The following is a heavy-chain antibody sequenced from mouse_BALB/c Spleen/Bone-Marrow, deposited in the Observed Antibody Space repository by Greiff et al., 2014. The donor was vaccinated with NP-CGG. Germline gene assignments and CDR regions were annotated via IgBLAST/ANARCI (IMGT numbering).Heavy chain of an antibody. J-gene: IGHJ3*01. Sequence: VQLQQSGPELVKPGASVKMSCKASGYTFTSYVMHWVKQKPGQGLEWIGYINPYNVGTRYNEKFNGKATLTSDKSSSTASMELSSLTSEDSAVYYCARSGRYDGFAYWGQGTLVTVSA. CDR1: GYTFTSYV. CDR2: INPYNVGT. CDR3: ARSGRYDGFAY. D-gene: IGHD2-14*01. V-gene: IGHV1-14*01.